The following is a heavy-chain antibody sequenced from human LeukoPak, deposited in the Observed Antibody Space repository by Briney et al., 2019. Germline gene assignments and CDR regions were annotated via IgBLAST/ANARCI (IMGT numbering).Heavy chain of an antibody. CDR1: GFTFSSYG. J-gene: IGHJ4*02. CDR2: IWYDGSNK. Sequence: QAGGSLRLSCAASGFTFSSYGMHWVRQAPGKGLEWVAVIWYDGSNKYYADSVKGRFTISRDNSKNTLYLQMNSLRAEDTAVYYCAKDYSLLYRGVDYWGQGTLVTVSS. V-gene: IGHV3-30*02. D-gene: IGHD2-2*02. CDR3: AKDYSLLYRGVDY.